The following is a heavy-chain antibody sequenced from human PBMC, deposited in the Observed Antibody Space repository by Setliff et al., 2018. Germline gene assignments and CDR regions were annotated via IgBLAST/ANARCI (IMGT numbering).Heavy chain of an antibody. Sequence: SETLSLTCTVSGGYINTHYWSWIRQPPGKGLEWIGTSSYSGNVNYNPSLQSRVTISVDMSNNQFSLELSSATAADTAVYYCARVQWLAHFDYWGQGSLVTVSS. J-gene: IGHJ4*02. V-gene: IGHV4-59*11. CDR3: ARVQWLAHFDY. D-gene: IGHD6-19*01. CDR1: GGYINTHY. CDR2: SSYSGNV.